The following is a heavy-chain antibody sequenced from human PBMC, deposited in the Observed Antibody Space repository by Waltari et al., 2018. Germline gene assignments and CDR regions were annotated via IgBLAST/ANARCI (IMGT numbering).Heavy chain of an antibody. CDR1: GGSFSGYY. V-gene: IGHV4-34*01. CDR2: INHSGST. Sequence: QVQLQQWGAGLLKPSETLSLTCAVYGGSFSGYYWSWIRQPPGKGLEWIGEINHSGSTNYNPYIKSRVTIAVDTSKNQFSLKLSSVTAADTAVYYCARGLYYFDYWGQGTLVTVSS. CDR3: ARGLYYFDY. J-gene: IGHJ4*02.